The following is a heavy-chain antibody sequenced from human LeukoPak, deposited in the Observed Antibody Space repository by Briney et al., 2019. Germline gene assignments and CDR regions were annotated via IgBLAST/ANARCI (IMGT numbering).Heavy chain of an antibody. J-gene: IGHJ3*02. CDR3: VSPGYSSSWYSDAFDI. D-gene: IGHD6-13*01. CDR1: GFTFSSYS. V-gene: IGHV3-21*01. CDR2: ISHSSSYI. Sequence: GGSLRLSCAASGFTFSSYSMTWVRQAPGKGLEWVSSISHSSSYIYYPAPVKGRFTISRDNAKNSLYLQMNSLRAEDTAVYYCVSPGYSSSWYSDAFDIWGQGTMVTVSS.